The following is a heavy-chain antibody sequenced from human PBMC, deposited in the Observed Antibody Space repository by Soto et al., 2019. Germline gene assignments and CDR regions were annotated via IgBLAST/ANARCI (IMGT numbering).Heavy chain of an antibody. CDR2: NYYIGST. J-gene: IGHJ4*02. Sequence: SETLSLTCTVSGGSISNYYWSWIRQPPGKGLEWIGYNYYIGSTNYTPSLKSRVPLSVDTSKPQFSLKLSSVTVGDTAVYYCARDSFGELLFDYWGQETLVTVSS. CDR3: ARDSFGELLFDY. CDR1: GGSISNYY. V-gene: IGHV4-59*01. D-gene: IGHD3-10*01.